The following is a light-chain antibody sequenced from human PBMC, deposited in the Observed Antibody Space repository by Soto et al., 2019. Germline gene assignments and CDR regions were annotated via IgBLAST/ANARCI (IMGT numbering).Light chain of an antibody. V-gene: IGLV2-23*01. Sequence: QSALTQPASVSGSPGQSITISCTGTSSDVGSYNLVSWYQQHPGKAPKLMIYEGSKRPSGVSNRFSGSKSGNTASLTISGLQAEDEADYYCCSYAGSSTPIVFGTGNKVTVL. CDR1: SSDVGSYNL. CDR2: EGS. J-gene: IGLJ1*01. CDR3: CSYAGSSTPIV.